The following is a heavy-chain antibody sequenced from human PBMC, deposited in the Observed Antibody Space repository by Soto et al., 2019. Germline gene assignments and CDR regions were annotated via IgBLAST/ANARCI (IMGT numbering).Heavy chain of an antibody. Sequence: QVQLQESGPGLVKPSGTLSLTCAVSGGSISSSNWWSWVRQPPGKGLEWIGEIYHSGSTKYNPSLKSRVTKSVDKSKHQFSLKLSSVTASDPAVYYCASYFEEAVAGTFDYWGQGTLVTVSS. V-gene: IGHV4-4*02. CDR3: ASYFEEAVAGTFDY. J-gene: IGHJ4*02. D-gene: IGHD6-19*01. CDR1: GGSISSSNW. CDR2: IYHSGST.